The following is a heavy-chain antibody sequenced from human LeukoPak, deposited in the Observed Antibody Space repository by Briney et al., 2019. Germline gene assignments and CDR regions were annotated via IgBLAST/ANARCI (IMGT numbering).Heavy chain of an antibody. CDR2: IAGSSGYI. CDR3: ARDRGAYCGGDCYLGFDY. V-gene: IGHV3-21*01. D-gene: IGHD2-21*02. J-gene: IGHJ4*01. Sequence: GGSLRLSCAASGFTFSSYTMNWVRQAPGKGLEWVSSIAGSSGYISYADSVKGRFTISRDNAKKSLYLQTTSLTAEDTAVYYCARDRGAYCGGDCYLGFDYWGRGTLVT. CDR1: GFTFSSYT.